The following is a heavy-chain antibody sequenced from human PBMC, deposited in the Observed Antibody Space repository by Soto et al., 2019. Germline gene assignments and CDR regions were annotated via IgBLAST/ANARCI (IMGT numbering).Heavy chain of an antibody. Sequence: LSLTCAVYGGSFSGYYWSWIRQPPGKGLEWIGEINHSGSTNYNPSLKSRVTISVDTSKNQFSLKLSSVTAADTAVYYCARGLVVVDYDFWSGYGRGDAFDIWGQGTMVTV. D-gene: IGHD3-3*01. CDR1: GGSFSGYY. CDR3: ARGLVVVDYDFWSGYGRGDAFDI. V-gene: IGHV4-34*01. CDR2: INHSGST. J-gene: IGHJ3*02.